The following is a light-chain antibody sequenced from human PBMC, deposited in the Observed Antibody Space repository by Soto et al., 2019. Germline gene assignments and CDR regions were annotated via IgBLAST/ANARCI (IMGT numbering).Light chain of an antibody. J-gene: IGKJ4*01. CDR2: DSS. V-gene: IGKV3D-20*02. Sequence: EIVLTQSPGTLSLSPGERATLSCSASQSVSSSYLAWYQQKPGQAPRLLIYDSSNRATGIPARFSGSGSGTDFSLIISSLEPEDFAVYYCQQRSNWPLTFGGGTKVDIK. CDR3: QQRSNWPLT. CDR1: QSVSSSY.